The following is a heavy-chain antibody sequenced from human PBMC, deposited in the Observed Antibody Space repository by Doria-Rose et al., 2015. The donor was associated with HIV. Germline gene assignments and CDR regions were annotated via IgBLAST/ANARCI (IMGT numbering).Heavy chain of an antibody. Sequence: ISHTDYYWGWIRQPPGKGLEWIGNIHYSGSTYYNPLFNTQVAISVDASENQVSLKLSFVTAADTAMYYCARTGMVGARAFDIWGQGTMVTVSS. CDR2: IHYSGST. D-gene: IGHD1-26*01. V-gene: IGHV4-39*07. CDR1: ISHTDYY. J-gene: IGHJ3*02. CDR3: ARTGMVGARAFDI.